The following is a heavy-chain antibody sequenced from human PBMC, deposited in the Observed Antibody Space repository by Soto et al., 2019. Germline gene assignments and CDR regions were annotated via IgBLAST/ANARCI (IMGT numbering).Heavy chain of an antibody. CDR1: GDTFNNRT. D-gene: IGHD1-26*01. V-gene: IGHV1-69*08. CDR3: ASGKTQMTQGRMGFYYYMDV. CDR2: VIPPLDAS. J-gene: IGHJ6*03. Sequence: QVQLVQSGAEVKKPGSSVKISCTASGDTFNNRTFTWLLRAPGQGLEWMGRVIPPLDASNYAEKFQDRATMTADKSTNTAYLELSGLKSEDSAIYYCASGKTQMTQGRMGFYYYMDVWGKGTTVTVSS.